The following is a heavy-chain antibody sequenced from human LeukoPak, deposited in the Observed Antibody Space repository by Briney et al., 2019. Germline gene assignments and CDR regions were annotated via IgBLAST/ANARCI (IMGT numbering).Heavy chain of an antibody. D-gene: IGHD1-26*01. CDR1: GFTFRSYG. J-gene: IGHJ4*02. CDR3: ARDGSGSYHYDTAFDF. Sequence: PGGPLRLSCAASGFTFRSYGMRWVRQAPGKGLDGVAVISYDGSNKYYADSVKGRLTISRDNSKNTLYLQMNSLRAEDTAVYYCARDGSGSYHYDTAFDFWGQGTLVTVSS. V-gene: IGHV3-30*03. CDR2: ISYDGSNK.